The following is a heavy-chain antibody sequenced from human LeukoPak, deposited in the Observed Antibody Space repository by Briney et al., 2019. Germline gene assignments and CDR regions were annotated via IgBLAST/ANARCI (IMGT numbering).Heavy chain of an antibody. CDR2: LNPGDGYT. Sequence: ASVKVSCKASGYTFISSHMHWVRQAPGQGLEWMGILNPGDGYTNYAQKFQGRVTITRDTSTSTVYMELSSLRSEDTAVYYCAKDRGGSYTFDICGQGTMVTVSS. CDR1: GYTFISSH. V-gene: IGHV1-46*01. D-gene: IGHD3-16*01. J-gene: IGHJ3*02. CDR3: AKDRGGSYTFDI.